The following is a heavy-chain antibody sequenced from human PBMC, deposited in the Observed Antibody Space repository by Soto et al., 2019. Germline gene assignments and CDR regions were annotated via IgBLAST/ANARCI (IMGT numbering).Heavy chain of an antibody. V-gene: IGHV3-74*01. CDR1: GFTFSSYW. J-gene: IGHJ4*02. CDR2: INSDGSTI. Sequence: EVQLVESGGDLVQPGGSLRLSCVASGFTFSSYWMHWVRQAPGKGLVWVSRINSDGSTINYADSVKGRFTISRDNAKNTLYLQMNSLRAEDTSVYYCARGYGESSSSNIGCWGQGTLVTVSS. CDR3: ARGYGESSSSNIGC. D-gene: IGHD5-18*01.